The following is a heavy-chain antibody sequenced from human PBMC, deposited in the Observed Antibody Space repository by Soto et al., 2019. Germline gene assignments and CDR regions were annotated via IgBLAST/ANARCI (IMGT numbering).Heavy chain of an antibody. CDR3: ARRAGGGKKALYHYYMDV. Sequence: EVQLVESGGGLVQPGGSLRLSCAASGFTFSSYSMNWVRQAPGKGLEWVSYISSSSSTIYYADSVKGRFTISRDNAKNSLYLQMNSLRAEDPAVYYCARRAGGGKKALYHYYMDVWGKGTTVTVSS. J-gene: IGHJ6*03. CDR2: ISSSSSTI. V-gene: IGHV3-48*01. CDR1: GFTFSSYS. D-gene: IGHD3-16*01.